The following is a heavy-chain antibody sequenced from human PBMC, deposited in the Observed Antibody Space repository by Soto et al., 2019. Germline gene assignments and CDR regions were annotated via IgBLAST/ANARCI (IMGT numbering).Heavy chain of an antibody. J-gene: IGHJ5*01. CDR3: ARDRWGSYAFDS. CDR1: GGVFRNYA. CDR2: IIPVFGTA. Sequence: QVQLVQSGAEVKKPGSSVKVSCKASGGVFRNYAINWVRQAPGQGLEWMGGIIPVFGTADYPQNFQGRVTITADSSTTTAYMELTSLKTEDTAVYFCARDRWGSYAFDSWGQGTLVTVAS. D-gene: IGHD1-26*01. V-gene: IGHV1-69*01.